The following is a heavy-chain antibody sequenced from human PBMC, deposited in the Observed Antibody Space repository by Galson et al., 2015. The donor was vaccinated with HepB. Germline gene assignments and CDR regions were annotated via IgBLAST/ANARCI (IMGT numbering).Heavy chain of an antibody. V-gene: IGHV3-66*02. Sequence: SLRLSCAASGFTVSSNYMSWVRQAPGKGLEWVSVIYSGGSTYYADSVKGRFTISRDNSKNTLYLQMNSLRAEDTAVYYCAREGLPRPVAGRGGGFDYWGQGTLVTVSS. D-gene: IGHD6-19*01. CDR1: GFTVSSNY. CDR2: IYSGGST. J-gene: IGHJ4*02. CDR3: AREGLPRPVAGRGGGFDY.